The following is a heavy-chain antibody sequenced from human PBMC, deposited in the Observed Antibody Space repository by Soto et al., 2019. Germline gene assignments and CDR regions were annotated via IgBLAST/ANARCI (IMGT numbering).Heavy chain of an antibody. Sequence: EVQLLESGGGLVQPGGSLRLSCAASGFTFSSYAMSWVRQAPGKGLEWVSAISGSGGSTYYADSVKGRFTISRDDSKNTLYLQMNSLRAEDTAVYYWASTELPSYGMDVWGQGTTVTVSS. D-gene: IGHD1-7*01. CDR2: ISGSGGST. J-gene: IGHJ6*02. CDR3: ASTELPSYGMDV. CDR1: GFTFSSYA. V-gene: IGHV3-23*01.